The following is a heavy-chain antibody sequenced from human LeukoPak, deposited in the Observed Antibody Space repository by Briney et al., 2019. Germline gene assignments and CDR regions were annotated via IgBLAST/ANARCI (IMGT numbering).Heavy chain of an antibody. CDR2: INPNSGGT. CDR1: GYTLTGYY. CDR3: ARSYCSSTSCYGYFDY. D-gene: IGHD2-2*01. Sequence: ASVKVSCKASGYTLTGYYMHWVRQAPGQGLEWMGWINPNSGGTNYAQKFQGWVTMTRDTSISTAYMELSRLRSDDTAVYYCARSYCSSTSCYGYFDYWGQGTLVTVSS. V-gene: IGHV1-2*04. J-gene: IGHJ4*02.